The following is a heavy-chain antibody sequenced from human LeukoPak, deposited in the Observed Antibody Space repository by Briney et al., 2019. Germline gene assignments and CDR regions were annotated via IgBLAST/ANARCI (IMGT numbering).Heavy chain of an antibody. D-gene: IGHD4/OR15-4a*01. CDR1: GFTVSSNS. V-gene: IGHV3-53*01. J-gene: IGHJ4*02. Sequence: PGGPLRLSCTVSGFTVSSNSMSWVRQAPGKGLEWVSFIYSDNTHYSDSVKGRFTISRDNSKNTLYLQMNSLRAEDTAVYYRARRAGAYSHPYDYWGQGTLVTVSS. CDR2: IYSDNT. CDR3: ARRAGAYSHPYDY.